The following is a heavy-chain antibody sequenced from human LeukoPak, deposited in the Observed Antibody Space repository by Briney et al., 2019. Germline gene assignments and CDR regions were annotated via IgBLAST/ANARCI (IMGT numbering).Heavy chain of an antibody. Sequence: PGGSLRLSCAASGFTFSSYAMSWVRQAPGKGLEWVSAISGSGGSTYYADSVKGRFTISRDNAKNSLYLQMNSLRAEDTAVYYCARDSPYCSGGSCPYYYGMDVWGQGTTVTVSS. CDR3: ARDSPYCSGGSCPYYYGMDV. D-gene: IGHD2-15*01. CDR2: ISGSGGST. V-gene: IGHV3-23*01. J-gene: IGHJ6*02. CDR1: GFTFSSYA.